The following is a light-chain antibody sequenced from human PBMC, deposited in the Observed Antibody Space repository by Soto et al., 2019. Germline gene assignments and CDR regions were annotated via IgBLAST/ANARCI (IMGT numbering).Light chain of an antibody. V-gene: IGKV1-33*01. J-gene: IGKJ4*01. Sequence: DIQMTQSPSSLSASVGDRVTITCQASQDIRTYLNWYQQKPGKAPKLLIYDASNLETGAPSRFSGSGSVTDFTFTITSLQPEDIATYYCQQYDNLPRAFGGGTKVDIK. CDR1: QDIRTY. CDR3: QQYDNLPRA. CDR2: DAS.